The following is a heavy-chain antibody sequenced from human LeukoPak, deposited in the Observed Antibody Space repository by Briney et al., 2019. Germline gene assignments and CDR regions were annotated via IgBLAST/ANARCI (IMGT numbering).Heavy chain of an antibody. CDR3: ATGSIVYDF. D-gene: IGHD2-21*01. CDR2: FDPEEGDT. V-gene: IGHV1-24*01. CDR1: GHTLTEFS. Sequence: ASVKVSCKVSGHTLTEFSMEWVRQAPGKGLEWMGGFDPEEGDTIYAQKFQGRLTMTEDTSTDTAYMELSSLTSEDTAVYYCATGSIVYDFWGQGTLVTVPS. J-gene: IGHJ4*02.